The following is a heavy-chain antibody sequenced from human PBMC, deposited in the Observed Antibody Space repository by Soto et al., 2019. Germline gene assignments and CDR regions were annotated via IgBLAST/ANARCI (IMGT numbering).Heavy chain of an antibody. D-gene: IGHD6-6*01. Sequence: PRESLKISCKGSGYSFTSYWISWVRQMPGKGLEWMGRIDPSDSYTNYSPSFQGHVTISADKSISTAYLQWSSLKASDTAMYYCARIVGSSSGLSHYYYYGMDVWGQGTTVTVSS. CDR2: IDPSDSYT. J-gene: IGHJ6*02. CDR1: GYSFTSYW. CDR3: ARIVGSSSGLSHYYYYGMDV. V-gene: IGHV5-10-1*01.